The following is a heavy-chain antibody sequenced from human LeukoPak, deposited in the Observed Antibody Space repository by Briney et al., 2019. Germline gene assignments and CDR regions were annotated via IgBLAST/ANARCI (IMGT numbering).Heavy chain of an antibody. D-gene: IGHD3-22*01. Sequence: GGSLRLSCTASGFTFGDYAMSWFRQAPGKGLERVGFIRSKAYGGTTEYAASVKGRFTISRDDSKSIAYLQMNSLKTEDTAVYYCTVSYYYDSSGYPNWFDPWGQGTLVTVSS. V-gene: IGHV3-49*03. CDR3: TVSYYYDSSGYPNWFDP. CDR1: GFTFGDYA. CDR2: IRSKAYGGTT. J-gene: IGHJ5*02.